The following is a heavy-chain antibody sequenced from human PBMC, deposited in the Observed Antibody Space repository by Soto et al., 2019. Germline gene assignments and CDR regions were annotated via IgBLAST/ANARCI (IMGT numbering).Heavy chain of an antibody. Sequence: ASETLSLTCTVSGGSVSSGSYYWSWIRQPPGKGLEWIGYIYYSGSTNYNPSLKSRVTISVDTSKNQFSLKLSSVTAADTAVYYCARGGRRDGYNYDYWGQGTLVTVSS. V-gene: IGHV4-61*01. CDR3: ARGGRRDGYNYDY. CDR1: GGSVSSGSYY. CDR2: IYYSGST. D-gene: IGHD5-12*01. J-gene: IGHJ4*02.